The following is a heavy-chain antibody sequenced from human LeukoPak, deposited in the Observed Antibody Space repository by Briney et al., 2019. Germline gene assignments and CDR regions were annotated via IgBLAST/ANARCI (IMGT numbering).Heavy chain of an antibody. CDR2: INHSGST. V-gene: IGHV4-34*01. CDR1: GGSFSGYY. J-gene: IGHJ4*02. Sequence: PSETLSLTCAVYGGSFSGYYCSWIRQPPGKGLEWIGEINHSGSTNYNPSLKSRVTISVDTSKNQFSLKLSSVTAADTAVYYCARGNGDCSSTSCYVVYFDYWGQGTLVTVSS. CDR3: ARGNGDCSSTSCYVVYFDY. D-gene: IGHD2-2*01.